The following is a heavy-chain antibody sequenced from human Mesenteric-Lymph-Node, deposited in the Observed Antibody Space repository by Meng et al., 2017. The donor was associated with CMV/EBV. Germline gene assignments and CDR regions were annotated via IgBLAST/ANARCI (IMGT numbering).Heavy chain of an antibody. D-gene: IGHD2-21*01. CDR3: ARDFTWHIDS. J-gene: IGHJ4*02. V-gene: IGHV3-30*02. CDR1: GFIFSDYS. Sequence: GESLKISCAASGFIFSDYSMHWVRQAPGKGLEWVTYIHYDGSFIDYADSVKGRFTISRDYSKNTLYLQMSSLRPEDTALYYCARDFTWHIDSWGQGTLVTVSS. CDR2: IHYDGSFI.